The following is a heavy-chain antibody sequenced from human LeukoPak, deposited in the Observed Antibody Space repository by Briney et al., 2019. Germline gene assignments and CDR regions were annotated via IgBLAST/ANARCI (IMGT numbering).Heavy chain of an antibody. CDR1: GGSFSGYY. V-gene: IGHV4-34*01. CDR2: INHSGST. CDR3: ARGYYYDSSGYSHYYFDY. D-gene: IGHD3-22*01. Sequence: PSETLSLTRAVYGGSFSGYYWSWIRQPPGKGLEWIGEINHSGSTNYNPSLKSRVTISVDTSKNQFSLKLSSVTAADTAVYYCARGYYYDSSGYSHYYFDYWGQGTLVTVSS. J-gene: IGHJ4*02.